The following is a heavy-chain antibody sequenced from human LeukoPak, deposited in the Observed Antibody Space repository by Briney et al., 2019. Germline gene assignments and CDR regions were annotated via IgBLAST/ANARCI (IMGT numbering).Heavy chain of an antibody. CDR2: IKKDGSEK. CDR3: ARDVGAINLDY. V-gene: IGHV3-7*03. CDR1: GFTFSSHW. D-gene: IGHD1-26*01. J-gene: IGHJ4*02. Sequence: PGGSLRLSCAASGFTFSSHWMSWVRQAPGKGLEWVANIKKDGSEKYYVDSVKGRFTISRDNAKNSLYLQMNSLRAEDTAVYYCARDVGAINLDYWGQGTLVTVSS.